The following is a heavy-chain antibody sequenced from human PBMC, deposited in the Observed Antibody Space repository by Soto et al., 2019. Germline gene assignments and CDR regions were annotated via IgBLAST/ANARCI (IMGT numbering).Heavy chain of an antibody. CDR2: ITSSSSTI. CDR1: GFTFSRSN. V-gene: IGHV3-48*02. D-gene: IGHD1-26*01. CDR3: ASSGSYRFDY. Sequence: EVQLVESGGGLVQPGGSLRLSCAASGFTFSRSNMNWVRQAPGKGLEWVAYITSSSSTIYYADSVKGRFTISRDNAKDSLYLQMNSLRDEDTAMYYCASSGSYRFDYWGQGTLVTVSS. J-gene: IGHJ4*02.